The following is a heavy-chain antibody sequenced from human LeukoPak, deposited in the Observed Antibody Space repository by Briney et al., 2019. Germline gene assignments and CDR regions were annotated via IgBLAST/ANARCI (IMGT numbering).Heavy chain of an antibody. Sequence: SETLSLTCTVSGGSISSYYWSWIRQPPGKGLEWIGYIYYSGSTNYNPSLKSRVTISVDTSKNQFSLKLSSVTAADTAVYYCATVRRVWGDGYNLGFLDGMDVWGQGTTVTVSS. D-gene: IGHD5-24*01. V-gene: IGHV4-59*01. CDR3: ATVRRVWGDGYNLGFLDGMDV. CDR2: IYYSGST. J-gene: IGHJ6*02. CDR1: GGSISSYY.